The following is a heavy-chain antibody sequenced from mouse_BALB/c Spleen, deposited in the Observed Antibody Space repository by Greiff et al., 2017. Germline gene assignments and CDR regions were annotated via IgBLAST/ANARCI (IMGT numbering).Heavy chain of an antibody. V-gene: IGHV1-14*01. D-gene: IGHD2-4*01. J-gene: IGHJ3*01. CDR2: INPYNDGT. CDR3: ARPLSMITTLCAY. CDR1: GYTFTSYV. Sequence: VQLQQSGPELVTPGASVKMSCKASGYTFTSYVMHWVKQKPGQGLEWIGYINPYNDGTKYNEKFKGKATLTSDKSSSTAYMELSSLTSEDSAVYYCARPLSMITTLCAYWGQGALVTVSA.